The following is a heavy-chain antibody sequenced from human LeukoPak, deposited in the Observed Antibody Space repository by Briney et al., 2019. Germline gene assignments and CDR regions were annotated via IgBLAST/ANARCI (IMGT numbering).Heavy chain of an antibody. Sequence: SETLSLTCTVSGGSISSYYWSWIRQPPGKGLEWIGYIYYSGSTNYNPSLKSRVTISVDTSKNQFSLKLSSVTAADTAVYYCARDREGIVVVPAAIASGAFDIWGQGTMVTVSS. CDR3: ARDREGIVVVPAAIASGAFDI. D-gene: IGHD2-2*01. J-gene: IGHJ3*02. CDR2: IYYSGST. V-gene: IGHV4-59*12. CDR1: GGSISSYY.